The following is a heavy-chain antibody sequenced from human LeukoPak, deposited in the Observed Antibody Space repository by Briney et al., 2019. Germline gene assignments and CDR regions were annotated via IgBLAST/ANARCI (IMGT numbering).Heavy chain of an antibody. J-gene: IGHJ6*02. CDR3: ARVESDYGYYYYGMDV. D-gene: IGHD4-17*01. CDR2: ISYDGSNK. CDR1: GFTFSSYA. V-gene: IGHV3-30-3*01. Sequence: GRSLRLSCAASGFTFSSYAMRWVRQAPGKGLEWVAVISYDGSNKYYADSVKGRFTISRDNSKNTLYLQMNSLRAEDTAVYYCARVESDYGYYYYGMDVWGQGTTVTVSS.